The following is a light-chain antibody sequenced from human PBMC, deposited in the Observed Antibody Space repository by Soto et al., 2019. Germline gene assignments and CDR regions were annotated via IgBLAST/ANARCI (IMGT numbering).Light chain of an antibody. CDR1: SSDVGSYNL. CDR3: CSYAGSSTFAYV. CDR2: EGS. J-gene: IGLJ1*01. Sequence: QSALTQPASVSGSPGQSITISCTGTSSDVGSYNLVSWYQQHPGKAPKLMIYEGSKRPSGVSNGLSGSKSGNTASLTISGLQDEDEADYYCCSYAGSSTFAYVFGSGTKLTVL. V-gene: IGLV2-23*03.